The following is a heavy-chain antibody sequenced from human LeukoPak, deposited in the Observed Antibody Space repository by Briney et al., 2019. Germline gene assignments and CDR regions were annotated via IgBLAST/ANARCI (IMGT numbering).Heavy chain of an antibody. CDR1: GYSFTNYR. Sequence: GESLKISSKGSGYSFTNYRISWVRNMPGRGLEWMGWIDASDSYTNYSPSFQGHVTISADKSSSTAYLQWSSLKASDTAIYYCARHVLYSYGPQWWFDPWGQGTLVTVSS. D-gene: IGHD5-18*01. CDR2: IDASDSYT. CDR3: ARHVLYSYGPQWWFDP. J-gene: IGHJ5*02. V-gene: IGHV5-10-1*01.